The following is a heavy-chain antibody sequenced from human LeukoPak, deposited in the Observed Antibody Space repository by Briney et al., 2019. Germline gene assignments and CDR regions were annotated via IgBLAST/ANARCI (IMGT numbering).Heavy chain of an antibody. CDR2: ISSSGTTI. CDR1: GFTFSSYE. D-gene: IGHD3-10*01. J-gene: IGHJ4*02. Sequence: GGSLRLSCAASGFTFSSYEMNWVRQAPGRGLEGVSYISSSGTTIYYADSVKGRFTISRDNAKNSLYLQMNSLRAEDTAVYYCARDGIYYYGSGNRLDYWGQGTLVTVSS. CDR3: ARDGIYYYGSGNRLDY. V-gene: IGHV3-48*03.